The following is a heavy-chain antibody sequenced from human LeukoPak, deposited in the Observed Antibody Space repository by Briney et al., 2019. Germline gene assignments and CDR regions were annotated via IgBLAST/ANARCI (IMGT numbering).Heavy chain of an antibody. CDR1: GGSISSGGYY. D-gene: IGHD1-1*01. CDR2: IYYSGST. J-gene: IGHJ4*02. V-gene: IGHV4-31*03. CDR3: ARGNDPLTSDY. Sequence: SETLSLTCTVSGGSISSGGYYWSWIRPHPGKGLEWIGYIYYSGSTYYNPSLKSRVTISVDTSKNQFSLKLSSVTAADTAVYYCARGNDPLTSDYWGQGTLVTVSS.